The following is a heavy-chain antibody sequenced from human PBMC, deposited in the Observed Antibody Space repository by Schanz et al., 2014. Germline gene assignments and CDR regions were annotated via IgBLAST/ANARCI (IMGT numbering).Heavy chain of an antibody. J-gene: IGHJ3*02. CDR1: GYTFSDYG. D-gene: IGHD2-2*01. Sequence: QVHLVQSGAEVKKPGASVKVSCKTSGYTFSDYGLTWVRQAPGQGLEWVGWIIPSLGLAKYEQKFQDKVTITADTSTTTACMELSGLRYEDTALYYCARGTMPGTFDIWGQGTMVTVSS. CDR3: ARGTMPGTFDI. CDR2: IIPSLGLA. V-gene: IGHV1-69*10.